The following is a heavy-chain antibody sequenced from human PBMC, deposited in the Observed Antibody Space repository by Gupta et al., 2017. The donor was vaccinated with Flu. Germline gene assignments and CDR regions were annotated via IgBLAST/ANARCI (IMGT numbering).Heavy chain of an antibody. J-gene: IGHJ4*02. CDR3: AKCDGLVPEN. V-gene: IGHV3-23*01. CDR2: ITGSGGGT. D-gene: IGHD3/OR15-3a*01. Sequence: EVQLLESGGGLVQPGGSLRLSCAASGFTFSNDAMSLVRQAPGKGLEWVSGITGSGGGTYYAHSVKGRFIISRDNSKNTLYLQMNSLRAEDTAVYYCAKCDGLVPENWGQGTLVTVSS. CDR1: GFTFSNDA.